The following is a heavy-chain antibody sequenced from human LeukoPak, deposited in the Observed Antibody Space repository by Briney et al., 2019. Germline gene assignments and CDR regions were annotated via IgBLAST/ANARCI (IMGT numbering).Heavy chain of an antibody. J-gene: IGHJ4*02. Sequence: SETLSLTCTVSGGSISSYYWSWIRQPPGKGLEWIGYIYYSGSTNYNPSLKSRVTISVDTSKNQFSLKVSSVTAADTAVYYCARYYYDSSIPGMGPYYFDYWGQGTLVTVSS. V-gene: IGHV4-59*01. CDR1: GGSISSYY. CDR2: IYYSGST. CDR3: ARYYYDSSIPGMGPYYFDY. D-gene: IGHD3-22*01.